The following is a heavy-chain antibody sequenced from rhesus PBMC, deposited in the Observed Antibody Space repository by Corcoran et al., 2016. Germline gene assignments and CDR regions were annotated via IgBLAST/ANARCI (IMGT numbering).Heavy chain of an antibody. CDR2: ISGISLST. V-gene: IGHV4-147*01. CDR3: ALPGNNGAFDY. CDR1: GGSISATW. D-gene: IGHD1-20*01. Sequence: QLQLQESGPGLVKPSETLSLTCAVSGGSISATWWPWIRPPHGKGLGWMGRISGISLSTSYTPSLKGRLTMSTDPSKNQFSLKLSSVTAADTAVYYCALPGNNGAFDYWGQGVLVTVSS. J-gene: IGHJ4*01.